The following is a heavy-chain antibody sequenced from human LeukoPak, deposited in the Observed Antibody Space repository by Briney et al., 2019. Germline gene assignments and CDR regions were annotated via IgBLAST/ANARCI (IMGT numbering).Heavy chain of an antibody. CDR2: IYSGGST. D-gene: IGHD3-10*01. Sequence: GGSLRLSCAASGFTVSSNYMSWVRQAPGKGLEWVSVIYSGGSTYYADSVKGRFTISRDNSKNTLYLQMNSLRAEDTAVYYCAKVTWFGELLSGGLDYWGQGTLVTVSS. CDR1: GFTVSSNY. V-gene: IGHV3-66*01. CDR3: AKVTWFGELLSGGLDY. J-gene: IGHJ4*02.